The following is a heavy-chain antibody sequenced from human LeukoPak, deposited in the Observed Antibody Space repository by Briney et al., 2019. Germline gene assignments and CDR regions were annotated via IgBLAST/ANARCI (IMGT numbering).Heavy chain of an antibody. CDR1: GGSISSSNDY. CDR2: IYYTGDT. Sequence: SETLSLTCTVSGGSISSSNDYWGWIRQPPGKGLEWIGNIYYTGDTYYNPSLKNRLTISVDTSKNQFSLELRSMTAADTAVYYCATQEAVTATSFYSMDVWGQGTTVTVSS. J-gene: IGHJ6*02. D-gene: IGHD2-21*02. CDR3: ATQEAVTATSFYSMDV. V-gene: IGHV4-39*01.